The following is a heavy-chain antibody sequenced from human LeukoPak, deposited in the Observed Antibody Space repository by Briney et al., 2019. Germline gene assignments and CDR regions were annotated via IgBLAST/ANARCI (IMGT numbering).Heavy chain of an antibody. CDR1: GGTFSSYA. Sequence: ASVKVSCKASGGTFSSYAISWVRQAPGQGLEWMGGIIPIFGTANYAQKFQGRVTITADESTSTAYMELSSLRSEDTAVYYCARDVERSGYDHYYYYGMDVWGKGTTVTVSS. V-gene: IGHV1-69*13. D-gene: IGHD5-12*01. CDR2: IIPIFGTA. J-gene: IGHJ6*04. CDR3: ARDVERSGYDHYYYYGMDV.